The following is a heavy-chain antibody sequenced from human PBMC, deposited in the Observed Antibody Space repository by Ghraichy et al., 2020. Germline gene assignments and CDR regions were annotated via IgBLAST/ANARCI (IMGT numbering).Heavy chain of an antibody. CDR1: GGSFSPYY. J-gene: IGHJ4*02. CDR2: ITHTGGT. Sequence: ETLSLTCSVYGGSFSPYYWTWVRQPPQKGLEWVGEITHTGGTNYNPSLKSRVTLSVDTSKKQFSLELKSMTAADTAGYYCARGADDALNAEVWYFDYWGQGTPVTVSS. CDR3: ARGADDALNAEVWYFDY. D-gene: IGHD6-13*01. V-gene: IGHV4-34*01.